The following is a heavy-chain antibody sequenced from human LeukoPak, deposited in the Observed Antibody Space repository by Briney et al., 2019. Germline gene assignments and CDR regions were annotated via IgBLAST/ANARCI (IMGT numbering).Heavy chain of an antibody. Sequence: GGSLRLSCAASGFTVSSNYMSWVRQAPGKGLEWVSVIYSGGSTYYADSVKGRFTISRDNSKNTLYLQMNSLRAEDTAVYYCARGKLNQYYFDYWGQGTPVTVSS. CDR2: IYSGGST. V-gene: IGHV3-53*01. CDR1: GFTVSSNY. J-gene: IGHJ4*02. CDR3: ARGKLNQYYFDY. D-gene: IGHD4-23*01.